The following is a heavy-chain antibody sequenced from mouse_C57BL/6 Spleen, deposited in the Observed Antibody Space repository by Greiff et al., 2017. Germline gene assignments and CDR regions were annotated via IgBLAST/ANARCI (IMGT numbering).Heavy chain of an antibody. CDR3: ARSHVGGQLRLRYAMDY. Sequence: QVQLQQSGAELVRPGASVTLSCKASGYTFTSYWMHWVKQRPGQGLEWIGNINPSNGGTNYNEKFKSKATLTVDKASSTAYMQLSSLTSEDSAVYYCARSHVGGQLRLRYAMDYWGQGTSVTVSS. D-gene: IGHD3-2*02. CDR1: GYTFTSYW. V-gene: IGHV1-53*01. J-gene: IGHJ4*01. CDR2: INPSNGGT.